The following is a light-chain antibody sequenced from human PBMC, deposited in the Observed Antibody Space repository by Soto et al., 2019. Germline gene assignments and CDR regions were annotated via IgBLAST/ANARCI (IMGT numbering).Light chain of an antibody. J-gene: IGKJ4*01. Sequence: AIQLTQSPSALSASVGDRVTITCRASLGIRNDLGWYQQKPGEAPRLLVYGASTLQSGVPSRFSGSGSGTEFTLTISSLQLEDFGTYYCLQDYNYPLTFGGGTMLEI. V-gene: IGKV1-6*02. CDR2: GAS. CDR1: LGIRND. CDR3: LQDYNYPLT.